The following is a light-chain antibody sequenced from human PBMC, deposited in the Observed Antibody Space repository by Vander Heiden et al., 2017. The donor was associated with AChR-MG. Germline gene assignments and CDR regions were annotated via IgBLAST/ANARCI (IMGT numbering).Light chain of an antibody. CDR2: DAS. V-gene: IGKV3-11*01. J-gene: IGKJ3*01. Sequence: EIVLTQSPATLSLSPGERATLSCRASQSVSSYLAWYQQKPGQATRLLIYDASNSGSGTDFTLTISSLEPEDFAVYYCQQRSNWPLFGPGTKVDIK. CDR1: QSVSSY. CDR3: QQRSNWPL.